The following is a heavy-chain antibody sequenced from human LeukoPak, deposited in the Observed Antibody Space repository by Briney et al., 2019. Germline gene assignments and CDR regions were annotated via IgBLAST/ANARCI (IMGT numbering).Heavy chain of an antibody. V-gene: IGHV4-34*01. CDR3: ASDGHYYDSLRDAFDI. J-gene: IGHJ3*02. Sequence: ASETLSLTCAVYGGSFSGYYWSWIRQPPGKGLEWIGEINHSGSTNYNPSLKSRVTISVDTSKNQFSLKLSSVTAADTAVYYCASDGHYYDSLRDAFDIWGQGTMVTVSS. D-gene: IGHD3-22*01. CDR1: GGSFSGYY. CDR2: INHSGST.